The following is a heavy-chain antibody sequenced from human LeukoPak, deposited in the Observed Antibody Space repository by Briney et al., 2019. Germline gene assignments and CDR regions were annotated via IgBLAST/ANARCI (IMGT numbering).Heavy chain of an antibody. CDR2: INPNSGGT. V-gene: IGHV1-2*02. D-gene: IGHD3-22*01. Sequence: ASVTVSCKASGYTFTGYYMHWVRQAPGQGLEWMGWINPNSGGTNYAQKFQGRVTMTRDTSISTAYMELSRLRSDDTAVYYCARDLSVGVISTIDYWGQGTLVTVSS. J-gene: IGHJ4*02. CDR1: GYTFTGYY. CDR3: ARDLSVGVISTIDY.